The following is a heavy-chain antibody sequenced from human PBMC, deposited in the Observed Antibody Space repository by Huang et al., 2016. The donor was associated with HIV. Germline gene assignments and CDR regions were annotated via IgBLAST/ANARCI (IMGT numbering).Heavy chain of an antibody. CDR2: IRSKADGGTT. CDR1: GVTFSDGW. V-gene: IGHV3-15*01. CDR3: TKEIPSNWFDP. J-gene: IGHJ5*02. Sequence: QLVESGGGLVKPGGSLKLSCAASGVTFSDGWMTLVRQAPGQGLEWVGRIRSKADGGTTDYAAPVRGRFTISRDDAGNTLYLEMNSLMTEDTAIYYCTKEIPSNWFDPWGQGTLVTVSS. D-gene: IGHD2-21*01.